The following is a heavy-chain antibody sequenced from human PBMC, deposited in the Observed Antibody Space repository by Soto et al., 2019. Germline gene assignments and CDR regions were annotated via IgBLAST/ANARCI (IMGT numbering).Heavy chain of an antibody. CDR2: INHSGST. Sequence: SETLSLTCAVYGGSFSGYYWSWIRQPPGKGLEWIGEINHSGSTNYNPSLKSRVTISVDTSKNQFSLKLSSVTAADTAVYYCARDGYNLNAFDIWGQGTMVTVSS. J-gene: IGHJ3*02. D-gene: IGHD5-12*01. CDR1: GGSFSGYY. CDR3: ARDGYNLNAFDI. V-gene: IGHV4-34*01.